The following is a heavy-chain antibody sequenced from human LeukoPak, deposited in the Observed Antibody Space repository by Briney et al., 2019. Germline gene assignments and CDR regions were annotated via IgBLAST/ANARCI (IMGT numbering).Heavy chain of an antibody. V-gene: IGHV3-48*03. D-gene: IGHD3-3*01. CDR1: GFTFSSYE. J-gene: IGHJ5*02. Sequence: GGSLRLSCAASGFTFSSYEMNWVRQAPGKGLEWVSYISSSGSTIYYADSVKGRFTISRDNAKNSLYLQMNSLRAEDTAVYYCARDQSGYYDFWSGLGAWGQGTLVTVSP. CDR2: ISSSGSTI. CDR3: ARDQSGYYDFWSGLGA.